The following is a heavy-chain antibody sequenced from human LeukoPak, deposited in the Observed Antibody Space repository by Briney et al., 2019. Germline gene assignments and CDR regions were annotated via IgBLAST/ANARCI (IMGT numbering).Heavy chain of an antibody. J-gene: IGHJ4*02. D-gene: IGHD2-2*01. CDR3: AKERNTIVVVPAAMPYYFDY. CDR1: GFIFSTYW. V-gene: IGHV3-23*01. Sequence: GGSLRLSCAASGFIFSTYWMHWVRQAPGKGLEWVSAISGSGGSTYYADSVKGRFTISRDNSKNTLYLQMNSLRAEDTAVYYCAKERNTIVVVPAAMPYYFDYWGQGTLVTVSS. CDR2: ISGSGGST.